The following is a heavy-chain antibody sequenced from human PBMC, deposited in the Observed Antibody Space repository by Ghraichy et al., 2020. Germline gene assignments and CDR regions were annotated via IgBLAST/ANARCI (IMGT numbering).Heavy chain of an antibody. D-gene: IGHD1/OR15-1a*01. J-gene: IGHJ4*02. Sequence: SQTLSLTCTVSGGSINSDTYYWTWIRQHPGKGLEWIGYIYSNSGSTFYNPSLKSRLSMSLDTSQRQFSLRLRSVTAADTAVYFCARQVDREQIDYWGQGTLVAVSS. CDR2: IYSNSGST. CDR3: ARQVDREQIDY. V-gene: IGHV4-31*03. CDR1: GGSINSDTYY.